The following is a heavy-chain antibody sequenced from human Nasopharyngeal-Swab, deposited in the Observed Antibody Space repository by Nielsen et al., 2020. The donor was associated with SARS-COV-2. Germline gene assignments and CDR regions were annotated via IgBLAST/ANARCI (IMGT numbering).Heavy chain of an antibody. D-gene: IGHD3-22*01. J-gene: IGHJ4*02. Sequence: GESLKISCAASGFTVSSNYMSWVRQAPGKGLEWVPVIYSGGSTYYADSVKGRFTISRHNSKNTLYLQMNSLRAEDTAVYYWARVKGSGYYYGYFDYWGQGTLVTVSS. CDR2: IYSGGST. CDR3: ARVKGSGYYYGYFDY. V-gene: IGHV3-53*04. CDR1: GFTVSSNY.